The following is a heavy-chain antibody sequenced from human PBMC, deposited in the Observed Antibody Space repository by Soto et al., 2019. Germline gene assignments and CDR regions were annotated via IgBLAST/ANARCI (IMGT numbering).Heavy chain of an antibody. CDR1: GFTFSSYV. D-gene: IGHD2-2*01. J-gene: IGHJ5*02. CDR2: ISGSGGST. CDR3: AKKGVPAASVGNWFDP. Sequence: EVQLLESGGGLVQPGGSLRLSCAASGFTFSSYVMSWVRQAPGKGLEWVSAISGSGGSTYYADSVKGRFTISRDNSKNTLYLQMNSLRAEDTAVYYCAKKGVPAASVGNWFDPWGQGTLVTVSS. V-gene: IGHV3-23*01.